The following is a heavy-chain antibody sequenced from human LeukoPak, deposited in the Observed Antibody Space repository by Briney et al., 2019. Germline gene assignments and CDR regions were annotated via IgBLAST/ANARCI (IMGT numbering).Heavy chain of an antibody. Sequence: ASVKVSCKASGYTFSSYDINWVRQATGQGLEWMGGMNTNSGNTGFAQKFKGRLTLTRDTSIGTAYMELSRLKPEDTAIYYCARVHDQEPNGWFGPWGQGTQVTVSS. CDR2: MNTNSGNT. CDR3: ARVHDQEPNGWFGP. CDR1: GYTFSSYD. D-gene: IGHD1-26*01. J-gene: IGHJ5*02. V-gene: IGHV1-8*02.